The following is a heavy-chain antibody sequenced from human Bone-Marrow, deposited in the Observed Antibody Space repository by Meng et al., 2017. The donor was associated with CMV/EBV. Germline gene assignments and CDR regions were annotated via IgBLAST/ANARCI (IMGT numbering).Heavy chain of an antibody. CDR1: GESFSPYS. CDR2: INHSGST. J-gene: IGHJ4*02. CDR3: ARGKYSGGYYPLDY. V-gene: IGHV4-34*01. D-gene: IGHD3-22*01. Sequence: QRPQWGAGLLQPSYTLSLTRAVYGESFSPYSCTWIRHPPGKGLEWIGEINHSGSTNYNPSLKSRVTISLDTSQNQFSLQLTSVTAADSALYYCARGKYSGGYYPLDYWGQGTLVTVSS.